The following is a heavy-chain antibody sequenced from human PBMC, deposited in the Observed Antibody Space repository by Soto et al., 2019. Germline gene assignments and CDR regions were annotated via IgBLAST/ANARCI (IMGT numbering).Heavy chain of an antibody. D-gene: IGHD3-3*01. J-gene: IGHJ6*02. CDR2: IYHSGST. Sequence: PSETLSLTCAVSGGSISSSNWWSWVRQPPGKGLEWIGEIYHSGSTNYNPSLKSRVTISVDKSKNQFSLKLSSVTAADTAVYYWASRDTRFLEWFSYYYYYGMDVWGQGTTVTVSS. V-gene: IGHV4-4*02. CDR3: ASRDTRFLEWFSYYYYYGMDV. CDR1: GGSISSSNW.